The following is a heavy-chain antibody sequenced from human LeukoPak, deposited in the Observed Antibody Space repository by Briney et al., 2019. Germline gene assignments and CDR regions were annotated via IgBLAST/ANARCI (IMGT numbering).Heavy chain of an antibody. CDR2: ISDSGGRI. CDR1: GFTFSNYA. CDR3: AKTALAVAGIVPVESELDY. D-gene: IGHD6-19*01. Sequence: GGSLRLSCAASGFTFSNYAMTWVRQAPGRGLEWVSVISDSGGRIYYADSVKGRFTISRDNSKNTLYLQMNSLRAEDTAVYYCAKTALAVAGIVPVESELDYWGQGTLVTVSS. J-gene: IGHJ4*02. V-gene: IGHV3-23*01.